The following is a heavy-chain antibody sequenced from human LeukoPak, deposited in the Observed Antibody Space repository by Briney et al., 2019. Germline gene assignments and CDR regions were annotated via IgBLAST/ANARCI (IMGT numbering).Heavy chain of an antibody. CDR1: GASISSGGYF. CDR2: IYHTGNT. CDR3: AREAADHDWYFDL. Sequence: PSETLSLTCTVSGASISSGGYFWSWIRQPPGKGLEWIGYIYHTGNTYYNPSLESRVTMSVDKSKNQFSLKLSSVTAADTAVYYCAREAADHDWYFDLWGRGTLVTVSS. J-gene: IGHJ2*01. V-gene: IGHV4-30-2*01.